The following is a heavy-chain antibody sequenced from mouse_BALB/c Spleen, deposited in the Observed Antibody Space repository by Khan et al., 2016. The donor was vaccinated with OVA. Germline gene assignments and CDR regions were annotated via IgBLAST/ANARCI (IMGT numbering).Heavy chain of an antibody. CDR1: GYSITNGYF. Sequence: EVQLQESGPGLVKPSQSLSLTCSVTGYSITNGYFWNWIRQFPGNNLEWMGYIRYDGNTNYNPSLKNRISITRDTSKNQFFLNLNSVTPEDTATYCCGRGGSSGPAWFTYWGQGTLVTVSA. CDR2: IRYDGNT. D-gene: IGHD3-1*01. J-gene: IGHJ3*01. V-gene: IGHV3-6*02. CDR3: GRGGSSGPAWFTY.